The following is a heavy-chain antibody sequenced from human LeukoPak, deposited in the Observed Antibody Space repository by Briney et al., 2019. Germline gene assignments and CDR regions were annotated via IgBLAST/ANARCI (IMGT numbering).Heavy chain of an antibody. CDR1: GGSISSYY. J-gene: IGHJ3*02. D-gene: IGHD5-24*01. Sequence: PSETLSLTCSVSGGSISSYYGRGIRHPPGKGLEWIGYIYTSGSNNYNPSLMSGVTISVDTSKNQFSLKLSSATAANPAVYYCASRESRDGYSPIWGQGTMVTVSS. CDR3: ASRESRDGYSPI. CDR2: IYTSGSN. V-gene: IGHV4-4*09.